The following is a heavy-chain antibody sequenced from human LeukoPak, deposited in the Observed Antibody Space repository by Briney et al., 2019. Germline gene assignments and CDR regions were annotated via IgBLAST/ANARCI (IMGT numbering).Heavy chain of an antibody. CDR2: IKQDGSEK. D-gene: IGHD1-14*01. CDR1: GFTFSSYW. J-gene: IGHJ4*02. V-gene: IGHV3-7*01. CDR3: ARDHFYGSDY. Sequence: GGSLRLSCTVSGFTFSSYWMSWVRQAPGKGLEWVANIKQDGSEKYYVNSVKGRFTISGDNAKNSLYLQMNSLRAEDTAVYYCARDHFYGSDYWGQGTLVTVSS.